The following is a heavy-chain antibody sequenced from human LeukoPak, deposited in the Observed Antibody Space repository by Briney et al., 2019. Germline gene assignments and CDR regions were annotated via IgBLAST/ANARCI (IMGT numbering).Heavy chain of an antibody. CDR1: GFTFSSYS. CDR3: ARDPIPYDSSGYYYA. Sequence: GGSLRLSCAASGFTFSSYSMNWGRQAPGKGLEWVSYISSSSSTIYYADSVKGRFTISRDNAKNSLYLQMNSLRDEDTAVYYCARDPIPYDSSGYYYAWGQGTLVTVSS. CDR2: ISSSSSTI. V-gene: IGHV3-48*02. D-gene: IGHD3-22*01. J-gene: IGHJ5*02.